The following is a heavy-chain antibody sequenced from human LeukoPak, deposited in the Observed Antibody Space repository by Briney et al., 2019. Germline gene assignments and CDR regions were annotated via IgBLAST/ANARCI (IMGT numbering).Heavy chain of an antibody. V-gene: IGHV3-23*01. J-gene: IGHJ4*02. CDR3: AKVIVCSSTSCYARDLFDY. CDR2: ISGSGGST. CDR1: GFTFSSYA. D-gene: IGHD2-2*01. Sequence: GGSLRLSCAASGFTFSSYAMSWVRQAPGKGLEWVSAISGSGGSTYYADSVKGRFTISRDNSKNTLYLQMNSLRAEDTAVYYCAKVIVCSSTSCYARDLFDYWGQGTLVTVSS.